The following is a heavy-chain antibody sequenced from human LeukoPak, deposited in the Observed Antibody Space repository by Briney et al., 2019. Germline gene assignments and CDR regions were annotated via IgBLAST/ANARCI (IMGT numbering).Heavy chain of an antibody. CDR3: ARKGYCSGDSCYLDAFDI. J-gene: IGHJ3*02. V-gene: IGHV1-69*13. D-gene: IGHD2-15*01. CDR1: GGTFSSYA. CDR2: IIPIFGTA. Sequence: GASVKVSCKASGGTFSSYAISWVRQAPGQGLEWMGGIIPIFGTANYAQKFQGRVTITADESTSTAYMELSSLRSEDTAVYYCARKGYCSGDSCYLDAFDIWGQGTMVTVSS.